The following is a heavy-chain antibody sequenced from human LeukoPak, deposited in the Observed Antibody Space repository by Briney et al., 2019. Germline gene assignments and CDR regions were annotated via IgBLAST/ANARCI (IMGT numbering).Heavy chain of an antibody. V-gene: IGHV4-39*07. CDR3: ARVRMVRGVPDAFDI. CDR2: IYYDGTT. D-gene: IGHD3-10*01. J-gene: IGHJ3*02. Sequence: SETLSLTCTVSGGSISSSDYYWGWIRQPPGKGLEWIGSIYYDGTTYYNPSLKSRVTISLDTSKNQFSLNLRSVSAADTAVYYCARVRMVRGVPDAFDIWGQGTMVTVSS. CDR1: GGSISSSDYY.